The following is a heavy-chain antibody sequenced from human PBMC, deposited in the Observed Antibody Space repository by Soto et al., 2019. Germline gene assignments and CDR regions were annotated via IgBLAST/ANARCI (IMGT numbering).Heavy chain of an antibody. CDR2: INPSGGST. J-gene: IGHJ5*02. V-gene: IGHV1-46*03. CDR1: GYTFTSYY. Sequence: QVQLVQSGAEVKKPGASVKVSCKASGYTFTSYYMHWVRQAPGQGLEWMGIINPSGGSTSYAQKFQGRVTMTRDTSTSTVYMELGRLRSEDAAVYYCARDRVAAAGTPANWFDPWGQGTLVTVSS. D-gene: IGHD6-13*01. CDR3: ARDRVAAAGTPANWFDP.